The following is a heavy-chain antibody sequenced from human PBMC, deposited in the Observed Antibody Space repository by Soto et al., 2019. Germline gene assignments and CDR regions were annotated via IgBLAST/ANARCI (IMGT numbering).Heavy chain of an antibody. V-gene: IGHV3-33*01. J-gene: IGHJ3*01. CDR3: ARDFSLVVVLGGV. Sequence: QVQLVESGGGVVQPGRSLRLSCAASGFTFSSCGMHWVRQAPGKGLEWLAVIWYAGSNENYADSVKGRFTITRDNSKNALYLQMNSLRVEDTAVYYCARDFSLVVVLGGVWGQGTRVTVSS. CDR2: IWYAGSNE. D-gene: IGHD2-2*01. CDR1: GFTFSSCG.